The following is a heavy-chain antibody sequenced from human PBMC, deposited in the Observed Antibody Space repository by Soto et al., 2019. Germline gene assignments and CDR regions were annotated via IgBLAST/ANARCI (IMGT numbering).Heavy chain of an antibody. CDR3: ARSIVVVTALDY. V-gene: IGHV1-3*01. D-gene: IGHD2-21*02. CDR1: GYTFTSYA. Sequence: GXSVKVSCNASGYTFTSYAMHLVRHAPGQRLEWMGWINAGNGNTKYSQKFQGRVTITRDTSASTAYMELSSLRSEGTAVYYCARSIVVVTALDYWGQGTLVTVSS. CDR2: INAGNGNT. J-gene: IGHJ4*02.